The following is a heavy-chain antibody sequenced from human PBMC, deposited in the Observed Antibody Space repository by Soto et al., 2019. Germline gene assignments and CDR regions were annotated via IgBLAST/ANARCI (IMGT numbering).Heavy chain of an antibody. CDR2: INTYNGNT. V-gene: IGHV1-18*01. CDR1: GYTFTNYG. J-gene: IGHJ5*02. Sequence: ASVKVSCKASGYTFTNYGISWVRQAPGQGLEWMGWINTYNGNTNHAQKLQGRVTMTTDTSTSTAYMELRSLRSDDTAVYYCARGVGSGTYYNRDNWFDPWGQGTLVTVSS. CDR3: ARGVGSGTYYNRDNWFDP. D-gene: IGHD3-10*01.